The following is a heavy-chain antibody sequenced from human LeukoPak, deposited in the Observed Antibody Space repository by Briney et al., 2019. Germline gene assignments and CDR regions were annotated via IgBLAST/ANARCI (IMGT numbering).Heavy chain of an antibody. CDR2: IYYSGST. D-gene: IGHD3-3*01. Sequence: SQTLSLTCTVSGGSISSGDYYWSWIRQPPGKGLEWIGYIYYSGSTYYNPSLKSRVTISVDTSKNQFSLKLSSVTAADTAAYYCARAPLEVSGWSGYYLYLDYGMDVWGQGTTVTVSS. V-gene: IGHV4-30-4*01. CDR3: ARAPLEVSGWSGYYLYLDYGMDV. CDR1: GGSISSGDYY. J-gene: IGHJ6*02.